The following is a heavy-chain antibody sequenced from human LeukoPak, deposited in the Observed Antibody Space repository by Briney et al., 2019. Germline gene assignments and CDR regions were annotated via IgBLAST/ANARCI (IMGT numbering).Heavy chain of an antibody. D-gene: IGHD6-19*01. J-gene: IGHJ3*02. V-gene: IGHV4-59*01. CDR1: GGSISSYY. CDR3: ARVRQEPGIAVAGDDAFDI. CDR2: IYYSGST. Sequence: SETLSLTCTVTGGSISSYYWSWIRQPPGKGLEWIGYIYYSGSTNYNPSLKSRVTISVDTSKNQFSLKLSSVTAADTAVYYCARVRQEPGIAVAGDDAFDIWGQGTMVTVSS.